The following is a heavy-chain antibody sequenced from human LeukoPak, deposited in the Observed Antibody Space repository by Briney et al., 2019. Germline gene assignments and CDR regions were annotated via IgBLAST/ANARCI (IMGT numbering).Heavy chain of an antibody. CDR2: ISSSSSYI. V-gene: IGHV3-21*01. J-gene: IGHJ5*02. D-gene: IGHD4-23*01. CDR1: GFTFSSYS. Sequence: PGGSLRLSCAASGFTFSSYSMNWVRQAPGKGLEWVSSISSSSSYIYYADSVKGRFTISRDNAKNSLYLQMNSLRAEDTAVYYCASWTRLTTVATTDSYNWFDPWGQGTLVTVSS. CDR3: ASWTRLTTVATTDSYNWFDP.